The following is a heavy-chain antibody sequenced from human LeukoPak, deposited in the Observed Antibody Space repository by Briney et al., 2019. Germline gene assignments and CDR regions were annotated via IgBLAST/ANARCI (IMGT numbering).Heavy chain of an antibody. Sequence: GASVKVSCKASGYTFTGYFIHWVRQAPGQGLEWMGWINPNSGGTNYAQKFQGRVTMTRDTSISTAYMELSRLRSDDTAVYYCARDPLAMTANYGMDVWGQGTTVTVSS. CDR3: ARDPLAMTANYGMDV. V-gene: IGHV1-2*02. CDR2: INPNSGGT. D-gene: IGHD2-21*02. J-gene: IGHJ6*02. CDR1: GYTFTGYF.